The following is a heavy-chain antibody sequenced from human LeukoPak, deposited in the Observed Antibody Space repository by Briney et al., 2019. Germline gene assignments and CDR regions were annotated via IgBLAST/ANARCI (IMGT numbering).Heavy chain of an antibody. Sequence: SETLSLTCTVSGGSISSYYWSWIRQPAGKGLEWIGRIYISGSPNYNSSLKSRVTMSVDTSKDQFSLKLSSVTAADTAVYYCARVFWGTNWFFDLWGRGTLVTVSS. CDR1: GGSISSYY. CDR3: ARVFWGTNWFFDL. CDR2: IYISGSP. D-gene: IGHD7-27*01. V-gene: IGHV4-4*07. J-gene: IGHJ2*01.